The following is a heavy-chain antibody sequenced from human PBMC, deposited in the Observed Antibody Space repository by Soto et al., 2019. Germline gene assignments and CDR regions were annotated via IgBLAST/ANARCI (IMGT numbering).Heavy chain of an antibody. J-gene: IGHJ2*01. Sequence: DRGLEWVSVSSGSGGTTYYAASVKGRFTISRDNSKNTVYLQMNSLRADDTAVYFFFQSEDGIRYRSAVSAFLRNRFADL. CDR3: FQSEDGIRYRSAVSAFLRNRFADL. V-gene: IGHV3-23*01. D-gene: IGHD3-9*01. CDR2: SSGSGGTT.